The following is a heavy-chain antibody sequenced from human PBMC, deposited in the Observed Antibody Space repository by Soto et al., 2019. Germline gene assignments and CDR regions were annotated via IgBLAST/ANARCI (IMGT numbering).Heavy chain of an antibody. CDR2: ISGSGGST. CDR1: GFTFSSYA. D-gene: IGHD6-13*01. CDR3: AKWIAAQRYYYYGMDV. Sequence: PGGSLILSCAASGFTFSSYAMSWVRQAPGKGLEWVSAISGSGGSTYYADSVKGRFTISRDNSKNTLYLQMNSLRAEDTAVYYCAKWIAAQRYYYYGMDVWGQGTTVTVSS. J-gene: IGHJ6*02. V-gene: IGHV3-23*01.